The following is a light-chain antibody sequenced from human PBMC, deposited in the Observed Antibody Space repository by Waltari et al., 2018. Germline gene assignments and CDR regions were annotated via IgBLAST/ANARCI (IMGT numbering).Light chain of an antibody. J-gene: IGLJ2*01. CDR1: TSKIGKNH. CDR3: GTWDTSLSARV. V-gene: IGLV1-51*01. Sequence: QSVLTQPPSVSAAPGQEVTISCSGSTSKIGKNHVAWYQQPPGTAPKLLIYDTDKRPSGCPDQYSGSTSDTSATLGSTGLQTGYEADYYCGTWDTSLSARVVGDGTKLTVL. CDR2: DTD.